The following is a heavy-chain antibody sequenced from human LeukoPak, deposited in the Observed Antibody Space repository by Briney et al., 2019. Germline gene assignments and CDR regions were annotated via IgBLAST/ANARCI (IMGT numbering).Heavy chain of an antibody. CDR3: ARVLRSSGSPDY. Sequence: SETLSLTCTVSGGSISSGDYYWSWIRQPPGKGLEWIGYIYYSGSTYYNPSLKSRVTISVDTSKNQFSLKLSSVTAADTAVYYCARVLRSSGSPDYWGQGTLVTVSS. V-gene: IGHV4-30-4*01. D-gene: IGHD3-22*01. J-gene: IGHJ4*02. CDR2: IYYSGST. CDR1: GGSISSGDYY.